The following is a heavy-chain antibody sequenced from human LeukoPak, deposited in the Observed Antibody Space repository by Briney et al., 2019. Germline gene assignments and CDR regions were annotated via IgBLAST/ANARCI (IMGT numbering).Heavy chain of an antibody. CDR1: GFTFDDYG. Sequence: GGSLRLSCAASGFTFDDYGMSWVRQAPGKGLEWVSGINWNGDRTGYADSVKGRFTISRDNAKNTLDLQMNSLRAEDTAVYYCARGGYGAYMGWGQGMLVTVSS. CDR3: ARGGYGAYMG. J-gene: IGHJ4*02. CDR2: INWNGDRT. D-gene: IGHD4-17*01. V-gene: IGHV3-20*04.